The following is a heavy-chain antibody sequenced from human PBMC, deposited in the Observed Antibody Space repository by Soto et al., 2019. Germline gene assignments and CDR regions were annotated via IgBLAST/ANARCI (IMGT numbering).Heavy chain of an antibody. V-gene: IGHV4-59*02. Sequence: SETLSLTCTVSGGSASSFHWSWIRQSPGKGLEWIGYVFYTGNTKYNPALKRRVTISVDTSKKQFSLKLSSVSAADTGLYYCARSYSGTFYGYDIWGQGSLVTVSS. J-gene: IGHJ4*02. D-gene: IGHD1-26*01. CDR3: ARSYSGTFYGYDI. CDR2: VFYTGNT. CDR1: GGSASSFH.